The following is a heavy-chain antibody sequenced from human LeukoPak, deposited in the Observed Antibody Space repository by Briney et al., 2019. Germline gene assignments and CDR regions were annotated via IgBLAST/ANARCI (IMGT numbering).Heavy chain of an antibody. D-gene: IGHD6-6*01. J-gene: IGHJ3*02. CDR3: ARMRGEYSSSWGAFDI. V-gene: IGHV5-51*01. CDR2: IYPGDSDT. Sequence: GESLKISCKGSGYTFPSYWIGWVRQMPGKGLEWMGIIYPGDSDTRYSPSFQGQVTISADKSISTAYLQWSSLKASDTAMYYCARMRGEYSSSWGAFDIWGQGTMVTVSS. CDR1: GYTFPSYW.